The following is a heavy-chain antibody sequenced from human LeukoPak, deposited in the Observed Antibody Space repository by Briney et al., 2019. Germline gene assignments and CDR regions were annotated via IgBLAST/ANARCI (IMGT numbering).Heavy chain of an antibody. Sequence: PGGSLRLSCAASGFTVSSNYMSWVRQAPGKGLEWVSSISSSSSYIYYADSVKGRFTISRDNAKNSLDLQMNSLRAEDTAIYYCYAYCSGVDCHLGGAFDIWGQGTMVTVSS. J-gene: IGHJ3*02. CDR1: GFTVSSNY. CDR3: YAYCSGVDCHLGGAFDI. D-gene: IGHD2-15*01. V-gene: IGHV3-21*01. CDR2: ISSSSSYI.